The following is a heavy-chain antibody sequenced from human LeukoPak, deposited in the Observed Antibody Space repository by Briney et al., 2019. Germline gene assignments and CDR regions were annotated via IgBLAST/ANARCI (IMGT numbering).Heavy chain of an antibody. Sequence: PGGSLRLSCAASGFTFSSYEMNWVRQAPGKGLEWVSYISSSGSTIYYADSVKGRFTISRDNAKNSLYLQMNSLRAEDTAVYYCARGAKYSSSSISLWFDPWGQGTLATVSS. CDR3: ARGAKYSSSSISLWFDP. J-gene: IGHJ5*02. CDR2: ISSSGSTI. D-gene: IGHD6-6*01. CDR1: GFTFSSYE. V-gene: IGHV3-48*03.